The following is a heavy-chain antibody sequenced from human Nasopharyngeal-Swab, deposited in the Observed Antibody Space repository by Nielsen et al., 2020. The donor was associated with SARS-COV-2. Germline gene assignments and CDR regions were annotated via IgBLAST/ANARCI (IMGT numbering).Heavy chain of an antibody. CDR1: GGSFSGYY. CDR2: INHSGRT. D-gene: IGHD6-19*01. Sequence: SETLSLTCAVYGGSFSGYYWSWIRQPPGKGLEWIGEINHSGRTNYNPSLKSRVTISVDTSKNRFSLKLSSVTAADTAVYYCARWSVAQTPQPYGMDVWGQGTTVTVSS. CDR3: ARWSVAQTPQPYGMDV. V-gene: IGHV4-34*01. J-gene: IGHJ6*02.